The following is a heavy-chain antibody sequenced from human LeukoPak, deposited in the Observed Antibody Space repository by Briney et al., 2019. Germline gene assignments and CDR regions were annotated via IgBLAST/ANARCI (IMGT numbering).Heavy chain of an antibody. CDR1: GFTFSTYP. CDR3: ARPTSGELLFFGY. V-gene: IGHV3-21*01. CDR2: ISSSSSYI. D-gene: IGHD3-10*01. Sequence: GGSLRLSCAASGFTFSTYPMNWVRQAPGKGLEWVSSISSSSSYIYYADSVKGRFTISRDNAKNSLYLQMNSLRAEDTAVYYCARPTSGELLFFGYWGQGTLVTVSS. J-gene: IGHJ4*02.